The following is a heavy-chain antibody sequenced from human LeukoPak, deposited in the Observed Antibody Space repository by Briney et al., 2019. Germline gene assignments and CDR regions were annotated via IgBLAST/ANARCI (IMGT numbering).Heavy chain of an antibody. D-gene: IGHD2-15*01. J-gene: IGHJ3*02. CDR3: GRLSTRFCSGGTCYTNGAVDI. V-gene: IGHV4-59*08. Sequence: PSETLSLTCTVAAGSISSYYWSWLRQPPGQGLEWVGYIFYSGSTNYNPSLKSRVTMSVATSSKQFSLRLSYVTAADTALYYCGRLSTRFCSGGTCYTNGAVDIWGQGTRVTVSS. CDR1: AGSISSYY. CDR2: IFYSGST.